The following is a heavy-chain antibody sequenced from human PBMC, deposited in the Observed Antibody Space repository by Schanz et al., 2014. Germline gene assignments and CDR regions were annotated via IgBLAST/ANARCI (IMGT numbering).Heavy chain of an antibody. CDR3: ARDGGEVVRGVIEGVNHYYYGMDV. CDR1: GYTLSAYS. D-gene: IGHD3-10*01. CDR2: VNPSVRGT. V-gene: IGHV1-46*03. J-gene: IGHJ6*02. Sequence: QVQLVQSGTQVKKPGASVKVSCKASGYTLSAYSLHWVRQAPGQGLEWMGIVNPSVRGTHFAREFQGRVTVASDTATSTVYMDLSDLRSEDTAVYYCARDGGEVVRGVIEGVNHYYYGMDVWGQGTTVTVSS.